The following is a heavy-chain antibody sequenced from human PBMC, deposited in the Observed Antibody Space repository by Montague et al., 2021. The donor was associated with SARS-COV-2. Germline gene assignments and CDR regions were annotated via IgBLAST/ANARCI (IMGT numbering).Heavy chain of an antibody. D-gene: IGHD3-22*01. J-gene: IGHJ6*02. CDR1: GGSISSSSYY. Sequence: SETRSLTCTVSGGSISSSSYYWGWIRQPPGKGLEWIGYIYYSGXTXYXXXXKXRVTISVDTSKNQFSLKLSSVTAADTAVYYCAGEIVVVTQTYHYGMDVWGQGTTVTVSS. CDR3: AGEIVVVTQTYHYGMDV. CDR2: IYYSGXT. V-gene: IGHV4-39*07.